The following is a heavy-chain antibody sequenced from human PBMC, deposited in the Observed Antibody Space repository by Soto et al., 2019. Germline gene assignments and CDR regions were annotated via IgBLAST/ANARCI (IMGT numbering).Heavy chain of an antibody. V-gene: IGHV1-24*01. D-gene: IGHD3-10*01. CDR1: GYTLTELS. Sequence: ASVKVSCKVSGYTLTELSMHWVRQAPGKGLEWMGGFDPEDGETIYAQKFQGRVTMTEDTSTDTAYMELSSLRSEDTAVYYCATHLLWFGPDYYGMDVWGQGTTVTVSS. CDR2: FDPEDGET. CDR3: ATHLLWFGPDYYGMDV. J-gene: IGHJ6*02.